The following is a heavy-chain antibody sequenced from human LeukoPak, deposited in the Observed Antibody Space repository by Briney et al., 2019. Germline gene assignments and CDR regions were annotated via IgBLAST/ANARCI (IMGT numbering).Heavy chain of an antibody. Sequence: ASVKVSCKASGYTFTGYYMHWVRQAPGQGLEWMGWINPNSGGTSYAQKFQGRVTMTRDMSTSTVYMELSSLRSEDTAVYYCARIAVAGSALGYWGQGTLVTVSS. CDR2: INPNSGGT. D-gene: IGHD6-19*01. V-gene: IGHV1-2*02. CDR1: GYTFTGYY. CDR3: ARIAVAGSALGY. J-gene: IGHJ4*02.